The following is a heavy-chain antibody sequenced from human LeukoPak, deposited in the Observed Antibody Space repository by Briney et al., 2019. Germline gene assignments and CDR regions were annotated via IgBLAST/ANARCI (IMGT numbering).Heavy chain of an antibody. Sequence: PSETLSLTCTVSGGSISDHYWSWIRQPAGKGLEWIGRLYPSGSTNYNPSLKSRLTMSLDTSKNQFSLKLSSVTAADTAVYYCARVGLRQTAWFDPWGQGIPVTVSS. CDR3: ARVGLRQTAWFDP. J-gene: IGHJ5*02. CDR2: LYPSGST. D-gene: IGHD5-12*01. CDR1: GGSISDHY. V-gene: IGHV4-4*07.